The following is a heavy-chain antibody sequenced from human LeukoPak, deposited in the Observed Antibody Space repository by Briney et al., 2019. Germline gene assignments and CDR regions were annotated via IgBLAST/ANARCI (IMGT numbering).Heavy chain of an antibody. CDR1: GYTFTGYY. CDR2: INPNSGAT. D-gene: IGHD1-1*01. Sequence: GASVKVSCKASGYTFTGYYMHWVRRAPGQGLEWMGWINPNSGATNYPQKFQGRVTMTGDTSISTAYMELSSLRSDDTAVYYCARRQGTTLNFDYWGQGTLVTVSS. CDR3: ARRQGTTLNFDY. V-gene: IGHV1-2*02. J-gene: IGHJ4*02.